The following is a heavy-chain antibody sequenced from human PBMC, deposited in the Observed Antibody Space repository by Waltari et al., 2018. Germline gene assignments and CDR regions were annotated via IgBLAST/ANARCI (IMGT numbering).Heavy chain of an antibody. J-gene: IGHJ3*02. CDR3: ARGGVIVDDAFDI. Sequence: QVQLVQSGAEVKKPGASVKVSCKASGYTFTSYYMHWVRQAPGQGLEWMGIINHSGGSTSYAQKCQGRVTMTRDTSTSTVYMELSRLRSEDTAVYYCARGGVIVDDAFDIWGQGTMVTVSS. CDR2: INHSGGST. CDR1: GYTFTSYY. D-gene: IGHD3-16*02. V-gene: IGHV1-46*01.